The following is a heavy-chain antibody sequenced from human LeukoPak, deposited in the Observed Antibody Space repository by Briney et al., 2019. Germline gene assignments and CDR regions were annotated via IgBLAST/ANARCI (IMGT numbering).Heavy chain of an antibody. J-gene: IGHJ5*02. CDR2: IYYSGST. Sequence: SETLSLTCTVSGDSFSSGDYYWSWIRQPPGKGLEWIGYIYYSGSTYYNPSLKSRVTMSVDTSKNQFSLKLSSVTAADTAVYYCAREEWFDPWGQGTLVTVSS. CDR1: GDSFSSGDYY. CDR3: AREEWFDP. V-gene: IGHV4-30-4*01.